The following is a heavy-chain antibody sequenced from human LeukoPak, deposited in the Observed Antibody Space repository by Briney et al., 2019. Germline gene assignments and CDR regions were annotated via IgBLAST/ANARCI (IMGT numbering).Heavy chain of an antibody. J-gene: IGHJ3*02. Sequence: SETLPLTCTVSGGSISGGRYFWGWIRQPPGKELEWIGTIFYSGSTYYNPSLQGRVTMSVDTSKNQFSLELRSVTAADTSLYYCARHLTNWESVAAPPASDAFGIWGQGSMVTVSS. CDR2: IFYSGST. D-gene: IGHD6-19*01. CDR3: ARHLTNWESVAAPPASDAFGI. V-gene: IGHV4-39*01. CDR1: GGSISGGRYF.